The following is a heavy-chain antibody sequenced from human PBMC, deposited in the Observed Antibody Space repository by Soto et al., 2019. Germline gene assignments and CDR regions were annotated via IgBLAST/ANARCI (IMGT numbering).Heavy chain of an antibody. V-gene: IGHV3-74*01. CDR3: ARGDGDRFVGNGYLARH. D-gene: IGHD5-18*01. CDR2: IKSDGSGT. J-gene: IGHJ4*02. Sequence: EVQLVESGGGSIQPGGSLRLSCVASGFTFSSYWMHWVRQAPGKGLVWVSRIKSDGSGTYYADSVEGRLTISRDNAKNTLYLQMNGLRAEDTAVYYCARGDGDRFVGNGYLARHWGQGTLVTVSS. CDR1: GFTFSSYW.